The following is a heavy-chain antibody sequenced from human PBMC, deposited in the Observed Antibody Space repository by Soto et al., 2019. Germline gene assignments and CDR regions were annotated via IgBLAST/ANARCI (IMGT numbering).Heavy chain of an antibody. D-gene: IGHD3-16*01. CDR1: GYTFTSHG. V-gene: IGHV1-18*04. CDR3: ATLVTPTLDRYSDMAV. CDR2: ISTYNGYT. Sequence: QVQLVQSGAEAKKPGASVKVSCKASGYTFTSHGVSWVRQAPGQGLEWMGWISTYNGYTDSAQKFQDRVTLTTDTSTSTAYMEMRSLRSDDTAVYYCATLVTPTLDRYSDMAVWGPGTTITVSS. J-gene: IGHJ6*02.